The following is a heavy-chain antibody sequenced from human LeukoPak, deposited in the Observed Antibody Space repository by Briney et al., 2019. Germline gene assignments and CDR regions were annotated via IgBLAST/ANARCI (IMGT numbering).Heavy chain of an antibody. D-gene: IGHD1-26*01. V-gene: IGHV5-51*01. CDR2: IYPGDSDT. CDR1: GYSFTSYW. Sequence: PGESLKISCKGSGYSFTSYWIGWVRQMPGKGLEWMGIIYPGDSDTRYSPSFQGQVTIPADKSISTAYLQWSSLKASDTAVYYCASLIKIVGAIADDAFDIWGQGTMVTVSS. CDR3: ASLIKIVGAIADDAFDI. J-gene: IGHJ3*02.